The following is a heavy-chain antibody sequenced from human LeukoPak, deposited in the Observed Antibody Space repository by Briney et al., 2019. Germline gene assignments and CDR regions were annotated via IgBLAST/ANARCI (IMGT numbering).Heavy chain of an antibody. J-gene: IGHJ5*02. V-gene: IGHV4-39*07. CDR3: ARAGGSYLVNWFDP. CDR1: GGSISSSSYY. CDR2: INHSGST. D-gene: IGHD1-26*01. Sequence: PSETLSLTCTVSGGSISSSSYYWGWIRQPPGKGLEWIGEINHSGSTNYNPSLKSRVTISVDTSKNQFSLKLGSVTAADTAVYYCARAGGSYLVNWFDPWGQGTLVTVSS.